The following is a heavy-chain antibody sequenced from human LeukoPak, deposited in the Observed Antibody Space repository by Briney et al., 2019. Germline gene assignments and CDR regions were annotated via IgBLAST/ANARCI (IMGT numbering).Heavy chain of an antibody. CDR1: GGSVSSGSYY. J-gene: IGHJ5*02. D-gene: IGHD3-16*01. V-gene: IGHV4-61*03. CDR2: IYYSEST. CDR3: TRDGGGVNWFDT. Sequence: SETLSLTCTVSGGSVSSGSYYWSWIRQPPGKGLEWIGYIYYSESTNYNPSLKSRVTISVDTSKNHFSLRLSSVTAADTAVYYCTRDGGGVNWFDTWGQGTLVTVSS.